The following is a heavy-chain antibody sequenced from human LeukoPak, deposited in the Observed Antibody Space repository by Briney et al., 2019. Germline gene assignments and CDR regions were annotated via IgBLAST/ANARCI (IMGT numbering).Heavy chain of an antibody. CDR2: ISGSGGST. CDR3: ARDSSQITIFGVVTTYMDV. Sequence: GGSLRLSCAASGFTLSSYAMSWVRQAPGKGLEWVSAISGSGGSTYYADSVKGRFTISRDNSKNTLYLQMNSLRAEDTAVYYCARDSSQITIFGVVTTYMDVWGKGTTVAVSS. D-gene: IGHD3-3*01. V-gene: IGHV3-23*01. CDR1: GFTLSSYA. J-gene: IGHJ6*03.